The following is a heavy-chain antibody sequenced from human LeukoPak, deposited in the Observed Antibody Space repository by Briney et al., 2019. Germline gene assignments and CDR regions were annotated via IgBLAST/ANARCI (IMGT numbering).Heavy chain of an antibody. CDR3: ARAWGIVGATREYFDY. D-gene: IGHD1-26*01. CDR2: ISSSSSYI. CDR1: GFTFSSYS. Sequence: GGSLRLSCAASGFTFSSYSMNWVRQAPGKGLEWVSSISSSSSYIYYADSVKGRFTISRDNAKNSLYLQMNSLRAEDTAVYYCARAWGIVGATREYFDYWGQGTLVTVSS. J-gene: IGHJ4*02. V-gene: IGHV3-21*01.